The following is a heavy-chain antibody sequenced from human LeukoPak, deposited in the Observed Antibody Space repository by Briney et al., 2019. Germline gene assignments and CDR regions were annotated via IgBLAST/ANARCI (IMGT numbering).Heavy chain of an antibody. J-gene: IGHJ4*02. CDR2: SNTDGSST. V-gene: IGHV3-74*01. Sequence: GRSLRLSYAASVFTFSRYWMHWVRQAPGKGLVWVSRSNTDGSSTNYADSVKGRFTISRDNAKSTLYLQMNSLRAEDTAVYYCARGYSDYYYFDSWGQGTLVTVSS. D-gene: IGHD4-11*01. CDR3: ARGYSDYYYFDS. CDR1: VFTFSRYW.